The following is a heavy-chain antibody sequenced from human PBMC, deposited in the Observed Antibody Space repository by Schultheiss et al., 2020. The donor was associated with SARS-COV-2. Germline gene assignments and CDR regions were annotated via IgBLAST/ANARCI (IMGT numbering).Heavy chain of an antibody. V-gene: IGHV3-7*03. Sequence: GGSLRLSCAASGFTFSRYWMSWVRRAPGKGLEWVANIKEDGGEKYYVDSVKGRFTISRDNARNSLYLQMNSLRAEDTAVYYCARDEASHGNYVDYWGQGTLVTVSS. CDR3: ARDEASHGNYVDY. D-gene: IGHD4-17*01. CDR1: GFTFSRYW. J-gene: IGHJ4*01. CDR2: IKEDGGEK.